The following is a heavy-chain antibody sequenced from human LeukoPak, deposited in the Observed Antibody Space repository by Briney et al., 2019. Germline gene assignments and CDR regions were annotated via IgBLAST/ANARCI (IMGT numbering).Heavy chain of an antibody. CDR3: ARDSPLKGYNSGWATNSFDF. Sequence: PGGSLRLSCAASGFNFRSYAMSWVRQAPGKGLEWVSTVTGGAVATYYADSVRGRHTISRDNSKNTLYLQMNSLRAEETAVYYCARDSPLKGYNSGWATNSFDFWGQGTLVTVSS. V-gene: IGHV3-23*01. CDR2: VTGGAVAT. J-gene: IGHJ4*02. CDR1: GFNFRSYA. D-gene: IGHD6-19*01.